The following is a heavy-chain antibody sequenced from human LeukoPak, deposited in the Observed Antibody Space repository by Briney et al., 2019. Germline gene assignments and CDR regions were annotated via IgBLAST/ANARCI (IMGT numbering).Heavy chain of an antibody. D-gene: IGHD3-10*01. Sequence: GAPVKVSCKASGYTFTSYGISWVRQAPGQGLEWMGRINPNSGGTNYAQKFQGRVTMTRDTSISTAYMELSRLRSDDTAVYYCARVKRLWFGELLSNDAFDIWGQGTMVTVSS. J-gene: IGHJ3*02. CDR2: INPNSGGT. CDR1: GYTFTSYG. V-gene: IGHV1-2*06. CDR3: ARVKRLWFGELLSNDAFDI.